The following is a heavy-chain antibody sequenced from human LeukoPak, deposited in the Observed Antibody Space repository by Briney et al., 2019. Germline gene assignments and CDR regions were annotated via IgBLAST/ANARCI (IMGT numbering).Heavy chain of an antibody. CDR1: GGSFSDYY. CDR2: INHSGST. J-gene: IGHJ4*02. D-gene: IGHD4-11*01. V-gene: IGHV4-34*01. CDR3: ATSRDYGNYSINF. Sequence: PSETLSLTCAVYGGSFSDYYWSWIRQPPGKGLEWIGEINHSGSTNYNPSLKSRVTISVDTSKKKFSLKLSSVTAADTAVYYCATSRDYGNYSINFWGQGTPVTVSS.